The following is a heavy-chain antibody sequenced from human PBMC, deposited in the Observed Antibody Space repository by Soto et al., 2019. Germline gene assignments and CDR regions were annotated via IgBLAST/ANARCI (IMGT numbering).Heavy chain of an antibody. CDR3: SRGQAGGSYSDY. D-gene: IGHD1-26*01. Sequence: GGSLRLSCTASGFTFGDYAMSWVRQVPGKGLGWIGLIRSNTNGGTTEYAASVKGRFTVSRDDSKSIAYLQMNSLKTEDTAVYSCSRGQAGGSYSDYWGQGTLVTVSS. CDR2: IRSNTNGGTT. V-gene: IGHV3-49*04. CDR1: GFTFGDYA. J-gene: IGHJ4*02.